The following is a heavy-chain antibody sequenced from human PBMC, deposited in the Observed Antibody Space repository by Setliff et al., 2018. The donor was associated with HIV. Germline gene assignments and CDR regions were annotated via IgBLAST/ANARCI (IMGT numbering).Heavy chain of an antibody. CDR2: IYHSGSS. Sequence: SETLSLTCAVSGYSISSGYYWGWIRQPPGKGLEWIGSIYHSGSSYFNSSLKSRVTISVDTSKNQFSLRLSSVPAADTAVYYCARRTVTTGAFDIWGQGTMVTVSS. CDR1: GYSISSGYY. J-gene: IGHJ3*02. D-gene: IGHD4-17*01. CDR3: ARRTVTTGAFDI. V-gene: IGHV4-38-2*01.